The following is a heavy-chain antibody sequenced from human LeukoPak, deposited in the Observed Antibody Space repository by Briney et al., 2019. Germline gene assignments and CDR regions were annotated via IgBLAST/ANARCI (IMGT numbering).Heavy chain of an antibody. Sequence: SETLSLTCAVYGGSFSGYYWSWIRQPPGKGLEWIGEINHSGSTNYNPSLKSRVTISVDTSKNQFSLKLSSVTAADTAVYYCARGRRYYYDSSGYYYYFDYGGQGTLVTVSS. J-gene: IGHJ4*02. CDR1: GGSFSGYY. V-gene: IGHV4-34*01. D-gene: IGHD3-22*01. CDR3: ARGRRYYYDSSGYYYYFDY. CDR2: INHSGST.